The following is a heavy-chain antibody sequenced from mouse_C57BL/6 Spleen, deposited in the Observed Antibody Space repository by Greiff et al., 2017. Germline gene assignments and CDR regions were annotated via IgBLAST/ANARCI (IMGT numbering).Heavy chain of an antibody. V-gene: IGHV1-81*01. J-gene: IGHJ4*01. Sequence: LEESGAELARPGASVKLSCKASGYTFTSYGISWVKQRTGQGLEWIGEIYPRSGNTYYNEKFKGKATLTADKSSSTAYMELRSLTSEDSAVYVCAREGTTVVGAMDYWGQGTSVTVSS. CDR3: AREGTTVVGAMDY. CDR2: IYPRSGNT. D-gene: IGHD1-1*01. CDR1: GYTFTSYG.